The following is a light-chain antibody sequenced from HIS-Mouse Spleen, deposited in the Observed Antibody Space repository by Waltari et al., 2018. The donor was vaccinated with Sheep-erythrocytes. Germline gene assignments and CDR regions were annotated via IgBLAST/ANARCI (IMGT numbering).Light chain of an antibody. V-gene: IGLV2-11*01. CDR1: SSDVGGYNY. CDR2: DVS. J-gene: IGLJ1*01. Sequence: QSALTQPRSVSGSPGQSVTISCTGTSSDVGGYNYVSWYQQHPGKAPKLMIYDVSKRPSGVPDRFSGSKSGNTASLAISGLRSEDEADYYFAAWDDSLSGPVFGTGTKVTVL. CDR3: AAWDDSLSGPV.